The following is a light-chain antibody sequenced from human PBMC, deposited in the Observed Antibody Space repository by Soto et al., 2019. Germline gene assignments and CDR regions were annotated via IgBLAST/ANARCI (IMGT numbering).Light chain of an antibody. CDR3: QQSYNTPYT. J-gene: IGKJ2*01. V-gene: IGKV1-39*01. Sequence: DIQMTQSPSSLSASVGDRVTITCRASQSITSYLNWYQQKPGKDPKLLIYAASSLQSGVPSRFSGSGSVTDFTLTISSLQPEDFATYYCQQSYNTPYTFGQGTKLEIK. CDR1: QSITSY. CDR2: AAS.